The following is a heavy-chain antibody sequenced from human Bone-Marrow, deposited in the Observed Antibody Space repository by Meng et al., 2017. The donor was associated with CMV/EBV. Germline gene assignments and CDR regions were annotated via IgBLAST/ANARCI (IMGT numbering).Heavy chain of an antibody. CDR3: AKDSTYSA. CDR2: IYAGGRSA. CDR1: GFTFNNYA. Sequence: GGSLRLSCAASGFTFNNYAMNWVRQAPGKGLEWVAVIYAGGRSAYYADSLKGRFTIFRDSSKNTVYLEMNSLRAEDTALYYCAKDSTYSAWGQGTLVTVSS. D-gene: IGHD6-13*01. J-gene: IGHJ5*02. V-gene: IGHV3-23*03.